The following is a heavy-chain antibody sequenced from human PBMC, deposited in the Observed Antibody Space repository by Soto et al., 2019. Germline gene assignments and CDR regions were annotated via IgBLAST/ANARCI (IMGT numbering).Heavy chain of an antibody. V-gene: IGHV3-21*04. CDR1: GFTFNTYD. Sequence: EVQLVESGGGLVKPGGSLRLSCAASGFTFNTYDMNWVRQAPGKGLEWVSSITTSSAYIYYSDSLKGRITISRDNAKNSLLLQMNSMRAEDTAVYYCVRAGTARLLRHSWFDTWGHGTLVTVSS. D-gene: IGHD2-21*01. CDR3: VRAGTARLLRHSWFDT. J-gene: IGHJ5*01. CDR2: ITTSSAYI.